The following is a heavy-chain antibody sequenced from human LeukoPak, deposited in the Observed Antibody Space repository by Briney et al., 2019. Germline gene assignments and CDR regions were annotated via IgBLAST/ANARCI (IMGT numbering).Heavy chain of an antibody. CDR1: GGSISNSTYY. D-gene: IGHD2-21*01. CDR3: TTFRGPPNYFDY. Sequence: SETLSLTCSVSGGSISNSTYYWGWIRQAPGKGLEWIGSFYYLGNTYYKPSLRSRVTMSVDTSKNQFSLKLSTVTAADTAVYYCTTFRGPPNYFDYWGQGNLVTVSS. J-gene: IGHJ4*02. CDR2: FYYLGNT. V-gene: IGHV4-39*07.